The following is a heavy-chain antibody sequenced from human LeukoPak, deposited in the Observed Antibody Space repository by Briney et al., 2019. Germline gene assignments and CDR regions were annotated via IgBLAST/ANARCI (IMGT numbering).Heavy chain of an antibody. CDR1: GFTFSSYS. CDR2: ISSKSRYI. V-gene: IGHV3-21*04. J-gene: IGHJ2*01. D-gene: IGHD3-9*01. CDR3: AREAYDILTGYRSYWYFDL. Sequence: GGSLRLSCVVSGFTFSSYSINWVRQAPGKGLEWVSSISSKSRYIYYADSVKGRFTISRDNAKNSLYLQMNSLRAEDTAVYYCAREAYDILTGYRSYWYFDLWGRGTLVTVSS.